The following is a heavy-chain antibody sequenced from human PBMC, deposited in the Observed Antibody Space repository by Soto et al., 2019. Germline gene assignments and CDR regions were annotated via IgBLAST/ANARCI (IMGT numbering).Heavy chain of an antibody. CDR2: IKGKTDGGTT. V-gene: IGHV3-15*07. CDR3: TTDHPHYYDGSSYDH. CDR1: GFTFSNAW. J-gene: IGHJ4*02. Sequence: EVHLVESGGGWVKPGGSLRLSCAASGFTFSNAWMNWVRQAPGKGLEGVGRIKGKTDGGTTDYAAPGKGRFTISRDDSKNTVYLQMSSLKTEDTVVYYCTTDHPHYYDGSSYDHWGQGTLVTVSS. D-gene: IGHD3-22*01.